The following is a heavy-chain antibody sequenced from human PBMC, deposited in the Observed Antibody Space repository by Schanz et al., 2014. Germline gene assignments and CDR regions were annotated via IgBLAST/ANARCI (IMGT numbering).Heavy chain of an antibody. Sequence: EVQLLESGGGLVQPGGSLRLSCAASGFTFSNTWMNWVRQAPGKGLEWVSSISSSSSYISYADSVKGRFTISRDNAKNSLYLQMNSLRAEDTAVYYCARPSDSSWYMDVWGRGTTVTVSS. CDR3: ARPSDSSWYMDV. J-gene: IGHJ6*03. V-gene: IGHV3-21*02. D-gene: IGHD2-21*02. CDR2: ISSSSSYI. CDR1: GFTFSNTW.